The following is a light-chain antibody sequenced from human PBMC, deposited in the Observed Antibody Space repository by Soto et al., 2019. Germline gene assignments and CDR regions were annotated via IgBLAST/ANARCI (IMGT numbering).Light chain of an antibody. CDR2: EDN. CDR3: QSSHRSTVV. Sequence: NFMLTQPHSVSESPGKTVTISCTRSSGSIASNYVQWFQQRPGSAPTTVIYEDNQRPSGVPDRFSGSIDSSSNSASLTISGLKTEDEADYYCQSSHRSTVVFGGGTKLTV. CDR1: SGSIASNY. V-gene: IGLV6-57*03. J-gene: IGLJ2*01.